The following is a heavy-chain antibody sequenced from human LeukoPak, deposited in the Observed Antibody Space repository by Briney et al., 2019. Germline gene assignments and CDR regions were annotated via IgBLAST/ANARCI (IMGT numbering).Heavy chain of an antibody. J-gene: IGHJ4*02. D-gene: IGHD5-12*01. CDR2: IIPILGIA. V-gene: IGHV1-69*04. CDR3: ATNAPRGYSGYDFYDPLDY. Sequence: GSSVKVSCKASGGTFSSYAISWVRQVPGQGLEWMGRIIPILGIANYAQKFQGRVTITADKSTSTAYMELSSLRSEDTAVYYCATNAPRGYSGYDFYDPLDYWGQGTLVTVSS. CDR1: GGTFSSYA.